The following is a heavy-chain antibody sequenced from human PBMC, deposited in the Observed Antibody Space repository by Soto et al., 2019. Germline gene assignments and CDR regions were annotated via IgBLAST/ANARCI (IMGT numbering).Heavy chain of an antibody. V-gene: IGHV4-31*11. CDR2: IFYSGPT. CDR3: ARDGDV. CDR1: GGSISGVHY. Sequence: SETLSLTCAVSGGSISGVHYWSWIRQLPGKGLEWTGYIFYSGPTYYNPSLKSRVAISVDTSKNQFSLKLNSVTAADTAVYYCARDGDVWGQGTTVTVSS. J-gene: IGHJ6*02.